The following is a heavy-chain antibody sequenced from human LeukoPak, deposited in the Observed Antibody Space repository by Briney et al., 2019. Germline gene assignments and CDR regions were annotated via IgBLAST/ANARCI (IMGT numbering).Heavy chain of an antibody. D-gene: IGHD3-10*01. CDR1: GYTFTGYY. J-gene: IGHJ5*02. V-gene: IGHV3-30*18. Sequence: SCKASGYTFTGYYMHWVRQAPGKGLEWVAVISYDGSNKYYADSVKGRFTISRDNSKNTLYLQMNSLRAEDTAVYYCAKRWSGSGSYFLYNWFDPWGQGTLVTVSS. CDR2: ISYDGSNK. CDR3: AKRWSGSGSYFLYNWFDP.